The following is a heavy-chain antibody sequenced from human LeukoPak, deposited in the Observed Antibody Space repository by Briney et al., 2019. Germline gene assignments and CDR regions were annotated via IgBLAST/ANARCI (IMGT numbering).Heavy chain of an antibody. CDR2: IYTTGDT. J-gene: IGHJ4*02. CDR3: ARNGYTKSWTHLDY. D-gene: IGHD3/OR15-3a*01. Sequence: SETLSLTCTVPSGSIRSYHWAWIRQPAGKTLEWLGRIYTTGDTDYNPSLKSRVTMSVDTSKNQFSLNLRSVTAADTAFYYCARNGYTKSWTHLDYWGQGILVSVSS. V-gene: IGHV4-4*07. CDR1: SGSIRSYH.